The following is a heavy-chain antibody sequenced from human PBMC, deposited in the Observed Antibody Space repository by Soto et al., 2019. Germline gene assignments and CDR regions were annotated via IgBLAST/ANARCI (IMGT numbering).Heavy chain of an antibody. Sequence: QVQLQESGPGLVQPSETLSLTCTVSSGSVSSDNYYWTWIRQPPGKGLEWIGYIYYSGSTNYNPSLKSRVTMSVDTSKNQFSLRLSSVTAADTAVYYCARDRYCGGDCYYEHYYGMDVWGQGTAVTVSS. CDR2: IYYSGST. D-gene: IGHD2-21*02. V-gene: IGHV4-61*01. CDR3: ARDRYCGGDCYYEHYYGMDV. CDR1: SGSVSSDNYY. J-gene: IGHJ6*02.